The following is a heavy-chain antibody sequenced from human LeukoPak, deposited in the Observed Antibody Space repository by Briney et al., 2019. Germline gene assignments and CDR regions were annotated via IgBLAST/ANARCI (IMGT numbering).Heavy chain of an antibody. Sequence: PGGSLRLSCAASGLTFSSSAMSWVRQAPGKGLEWVSAIYSGGSTYYADSVQGRFSISRDNSKNTLFLQMNSLRAEDTAVYYCASCSSSPATFDYWGQGTLVTVSS. J-gene: IGHJ4*02. CDR1: GLTFSSSA. V-gene: IGHV3-23*05. CDR3: ASCSSSPATFDY. CDR2: IYSGGST. D-gene: IGHD6-13*01.